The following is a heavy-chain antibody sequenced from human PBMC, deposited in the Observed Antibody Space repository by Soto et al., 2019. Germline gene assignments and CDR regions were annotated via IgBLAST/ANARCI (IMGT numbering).Heavy chain of an antibody. Sequence: GGSLRLSCAASGFTFSTYVMNWVRQAPGKGLEWVSGISGSDSGRHYADSVKGRFTTSRDISMNTLYLQMNSLRVEDTAVYYCAKDECSSSSCYSGNWGQGTLVTVSS. CDR2: ISGSDSGR. CDR3: AKDECSSSSCYSGN. D-gene: IGHD2-2*01. J-gene: IGHJ4*02. CDR1: GFTFSTYV. V-gene: IGHV3-23*01.